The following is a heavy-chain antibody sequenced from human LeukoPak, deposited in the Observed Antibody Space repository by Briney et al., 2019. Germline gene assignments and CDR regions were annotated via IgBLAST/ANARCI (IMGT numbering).Heavy chain of an antibody. CDR2: IWYDGSNK. Sequence: PGRSLRLSCAAPGFTFSSYGMHWVRQAPGKGLEWVAVIWYDGSNKYYADSVKGRFTITRDDAKNSVYLQMNSLRTEDTAVYYCGTGDPRFDYWGQGILVTVSS. V-gene: IGHV3-33*01. D-gene: IGHD7-27*01. J-gene: IGHJ4*02. CDR1: GFTFSSYG. CDR3: GTGDPRFDY.